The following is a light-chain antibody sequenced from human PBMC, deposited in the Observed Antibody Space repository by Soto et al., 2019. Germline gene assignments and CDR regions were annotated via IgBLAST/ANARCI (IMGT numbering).Light chain of an antibody. Sequence: EIVLTQSPGTLSVSPGERATLSCRASQSVSSNLAWYQQKPGQAPRLLIYDTSSRATGIPDRFSGSGSGTDFTLTISGLEPEDFAVYYCQQYGTSLFTFGGGTKVDIK. CDR2: DTS. CDR3: QQYGTSLFT. CDR1: QSVSSN. V-gene: IGKV3-20*01. J-gene: IGKJ4*01.